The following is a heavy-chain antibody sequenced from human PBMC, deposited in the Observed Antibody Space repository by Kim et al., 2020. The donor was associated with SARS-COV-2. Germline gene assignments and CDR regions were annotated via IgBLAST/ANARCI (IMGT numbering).Heavy chain of an antibody. V-gene: IGHV3-74*01. D-gene: IGHD4-17*01. J-gene: IGHJ6*02. CDR3: AREGVTTVTTSLRFYYGMDV. Sequence: GGSLRLSCAASGFTFSSYWMHWVRQAPGKGLVWVSRINSDGSSTSYADSVKGRFTISRDNAKNTLYLQMNSLRAEDTAVYYCAREGVTTVTTSLRFYYGMDVWGQGTTVTVSS. CDR1: GFTFSSYW. CDR2: INSDGSST.